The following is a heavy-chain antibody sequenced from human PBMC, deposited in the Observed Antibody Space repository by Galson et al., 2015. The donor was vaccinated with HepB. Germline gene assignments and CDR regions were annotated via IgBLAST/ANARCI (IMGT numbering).Heavy chain of an antibody. V-gene: IGHV1-18*01. J-gene: IGHJ4*02. D-gene: IGHD5-12*01. CDR3: ARARYSTSPPDN. Sequence: SVKVSCKASGYIFTNYGITWVRQAPGQGLEWVGWISAHNGNTNYAQKLQGRVTMTTDTSTTTAYMELRSLRFDDTAVYYCARARYSTSPPDNWGQGTLVTVSS. CDR1: GYIFTNYG. CDR2: ISAHNGNT.